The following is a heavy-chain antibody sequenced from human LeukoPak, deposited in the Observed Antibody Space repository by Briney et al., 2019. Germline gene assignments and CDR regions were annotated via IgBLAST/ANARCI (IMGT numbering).Heavy chain of an antibody. CDR1: GFTFSSSV. CDR2: IGGRGGST. CDR3: AKREQQLDYFDY. Sequence: PGGSLRLSCAASGFTFSSSVMRWVRQAPGKGLEWVSSIGGRGGSTYRADSVKGRFTISRDNSKSTLYLQMNSLRAEDTAVYYCAKREQQLDYFDYWGQGTLVTVSS. J-gene: IGHJ4*02. V-gene: IGHV3-23*01. D-gene: IGHD6-13*01.